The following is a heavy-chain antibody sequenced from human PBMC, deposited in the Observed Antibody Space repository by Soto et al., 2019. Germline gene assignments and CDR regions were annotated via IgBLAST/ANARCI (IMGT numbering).Heavy chain of an antibody. CDR1: GFTFSSYG. D-gene: IGHD6-19*01. J-gene: IGHJ4*02. V-gene: IGHV3-30*18. CDR3: AKDLYSIAVAGAPVDS. Sequence: QVQLVESGGGVVQPGRSLRLSCAASGFTFSSYGMHWVRRAPGKGLEWVALMSYDASKDYYADSVKGRFTISRDNSQNTLFLQMNSLRAEDAAVYYCAKDLYSIAVAGAPVDSWGQGTLVIVSS. CDR2: MSYDASKD.